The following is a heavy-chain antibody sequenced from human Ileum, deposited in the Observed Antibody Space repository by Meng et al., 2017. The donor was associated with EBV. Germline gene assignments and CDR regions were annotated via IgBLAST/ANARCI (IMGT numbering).Heavy chain of an antibody. CDR3: ATNTPHHY. V-gene: IGHV3-33*03. Sequence: VECGGGGVQPGRSTRVVCAGSGFKFSSAVMHWVRQAPGKGLEWVALISYDGSNKFYADSLKGRFTISRDNSDNTVSLHINSLRVEDTAVYYCATNTPHHYWGQGTLVTVSS. J-gene: IGHJ4*02. CDR1: GFKFSSAV. CDR2: ISYDGSNK. D-gene: IGHD2-2*02.